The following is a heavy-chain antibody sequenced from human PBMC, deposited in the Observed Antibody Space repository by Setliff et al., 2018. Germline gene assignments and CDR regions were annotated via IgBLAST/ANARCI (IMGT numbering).Heavy chain of an antibody. J-gene: IGHJ5*02. CDR2: IYTSGST. Sequence: LSLTCTVSGGSISSGSYYWSWIRQPAGKGLEWIGRIYTSGSTNYNPSLKSRVTISVDTSKNQFSLKLSSVTAADTAVYYCARDVRYYYGSGSYYNDWFDPWGQGTLVTVSS. D-gene: IGHD3-10*01. CDR3: ARDVRYYYGSGSYYNDWFDP. V-gene: IGHV4-61*02. CDR1: GGSISSGSYY.